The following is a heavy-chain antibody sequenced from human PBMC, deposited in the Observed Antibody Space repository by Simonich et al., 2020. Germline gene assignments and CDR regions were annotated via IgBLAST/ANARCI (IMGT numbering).Heavy chain of an antibody. V-gene: IGHV1-2*02. CDR2: IHPYSGCT. CDR3: ARDRAARYYYYYYMDV. J-gene: IGHJ6*03. D-gene: IGHD6-6*01. Sequence: QVQLVQSGAEVKKPGASVKVSCKASGYTFTGYYMNGVRQAPGQGLEWIGWIHPYSGCTTYAQKFQGRITMPMETSISTAYMELGRLRSDDTAVYYCARDRAARYYYYYYMDVWGKGTTVTVSS. CDR1: GYTFTGYY.